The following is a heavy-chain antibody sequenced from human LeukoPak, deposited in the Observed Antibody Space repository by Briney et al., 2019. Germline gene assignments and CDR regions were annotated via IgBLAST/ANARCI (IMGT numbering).Heavy chain of an antibody. CDR3: TRGSIAYYYMDV. V-gene: IGHV4-34*01. CDR1: GESFSGYC. J-gene: IGHJ6*03. Sequence: SEILSLTCAVYGESFSGYCWNCIRQPPGKGLEWIGEINHSGSTNYNPSLKSRVTISVDTSKNQFSLKLSSVTAADTAVYYCTRGSIAYYYMDVWGKGTTVTISS. CDR2: INHSGST. D-gene: IGHD3-22*01.